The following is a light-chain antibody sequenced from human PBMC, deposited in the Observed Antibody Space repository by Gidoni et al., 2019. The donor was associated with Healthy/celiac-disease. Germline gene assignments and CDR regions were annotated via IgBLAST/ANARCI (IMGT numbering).Light chain of an antibody. Sequence: DIQMTQSPSSLSASVGDRVTITCRASQGIGNSLAWYQQKPGKAPKLLLYAASRLESGVPSRFSGSGSGTDYTLTISSLQPEDFATYYCQQYYSTPLYTFGQGTKLEIK. CDR2: AAS. J-gene: IGKJ2*01. V-gene: IGKV1-NL1*01. CDR1: QGIGNS. CDR3: QQYYSTPLYT.